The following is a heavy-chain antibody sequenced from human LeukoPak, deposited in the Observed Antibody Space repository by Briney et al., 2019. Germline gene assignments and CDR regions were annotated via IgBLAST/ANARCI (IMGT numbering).Heavy chain of an antibody. CDR1: GGSFSGYY. Sequence: SETLSLTCAVYGGSFSGYYWSWIRQPPGKGLEWIGEINHSGSTNYNPSLKSRVTISVDTSKNQFSLKLSSVTAADTAVYYCARVQLVLRGGYFDYWGQGTLVTVSS. V-gene: IGHV4-34*01. CDR2: INHSGST. J-gene: IGHJ4*02. CDR3: ARVQLVLRGGYFDY. D-gene: IGHD6-6*01.